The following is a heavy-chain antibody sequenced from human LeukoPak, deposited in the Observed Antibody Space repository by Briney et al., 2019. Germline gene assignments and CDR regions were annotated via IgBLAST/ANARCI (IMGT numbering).Heavy chain of an antibody. D-gene: IGHD6-13*01. J-gene: IGHJ6*02. CDR2: IYTSGST. CDR1: GGSNSSYY. CDR3: ARVSRWTMYSSSWYPLDYYYGMDV. Sequence: SETLSLTCTVSGGSNSSYYWSWIRQPAGKGLEWIGRIYTSGSTNYNPSLKSRVTMSVDTSKNQFSLKLSSVTAADTAVYYCARVSRWTMYSSSWYPLDYYYGMDVWGQGTTVTVSS. V-gene: IGHV4-4*07.